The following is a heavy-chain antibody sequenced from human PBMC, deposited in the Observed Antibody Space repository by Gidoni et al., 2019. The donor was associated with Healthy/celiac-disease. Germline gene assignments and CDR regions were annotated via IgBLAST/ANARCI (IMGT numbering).Heavy chain of an antibody. D-gene: IGHD2-15*01. Sequence: QVQLQESGPGLVKPSQTLSLTCTVSGGSISSGAYYWTWIHQPPGKGLEWIGYIYYSGSTYYNPSIKSRVTISVDTSKNQFSLKLSSVTAADTAVYYCARDASYCSGGSCYSLYYYGMDVWGQGTTVTVSS. CDR1: GGSISSGAYY. CDR3: ARDASYCSGGSCYSLYYYGMDV. CDR2: IYYSGST. J-gene: IGHJ6*02. V-gene: IGHV4-30-4*01.